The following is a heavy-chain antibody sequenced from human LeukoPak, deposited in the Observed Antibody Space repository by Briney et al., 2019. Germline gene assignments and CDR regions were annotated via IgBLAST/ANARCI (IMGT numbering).Heavy chain of an antibody. CDR2: IYYSGST. CDR3: ARWGRGYYYDSSGYYPEGY. J-gene: IGHJ4*02. Sequence: SETLSLTCTVSGGSVSSSSYYWGWIRQPPGKGLEWIGSIYYSGSTYYNPSLKSRVTLSVDTSKNQFSLKLSSVTAADTAVYYCARWGRGYYYDSSGYYPEGYWGQGTLVTVSS. V-gene: IGHV4-39*07. CDR1: GGSVSSSSYY. D-gene: IGHD3-22*01.